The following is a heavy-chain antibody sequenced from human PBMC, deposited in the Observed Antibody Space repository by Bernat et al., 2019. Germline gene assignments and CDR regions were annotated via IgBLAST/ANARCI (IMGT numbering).Heavy chain of an antibody. V-gene: IGHV3-23*01. CDR3: AIRAGSNNGWFDS. D-gene: IGHD1-14*01. Sequence: EVQLLESGGGLVQPGGSLRLSCAASGFTFSSHAMSWVRQASGRGLEWVSAISGRGENTYYADSVKGRFTISRDNSKNMLYLQVSSLRAEDTAVYYCAIRAGSNNGWFDSWGQGTLVTVSS. J-gene: IGHJ5*01. CDR2: ISGRGENT. CDR1: GFTFSSHA.